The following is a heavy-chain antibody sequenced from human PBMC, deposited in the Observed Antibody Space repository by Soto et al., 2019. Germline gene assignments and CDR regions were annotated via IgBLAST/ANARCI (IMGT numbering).Heavy chain of an antibody. CDR2: IIPIFGTA. CDR3: ARDPRPLWYFDY. Sequence: SVKVSCKASGGTFSSYAISWVRQAPGQGLEWMGGIIPIFGTANYAQKFQGRVTITADKSTSTAYMELSSLRSDDTAVYYCARDPRPLWYFDYWGQGTRVTVSS. D-gene: IGHD6-6*01. CDR1: GGTFSSYA. V-gene: IGHV1-69*06. J-gene: IGHJ4*02.